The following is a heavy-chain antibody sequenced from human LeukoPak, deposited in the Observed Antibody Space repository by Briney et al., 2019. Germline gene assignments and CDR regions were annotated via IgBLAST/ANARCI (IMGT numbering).Heavy chain of an antibody. CDR3: AKTGGAVAGTDVGAFDI. J-gene: IGHJ3*02. D-gene: IGHD6-19*01. Sequence: GGSLRLSCAASGFTFSSYWMSWVRQAPGKGLEWVSAISGSGGSTYYADSVKGRFTISRDNSKNTLYLQMNSLRAEDTAVYYCAKTGGAVAGTDVGAFDIWGQGTMVTVSS. CDR2: ISGSGGST. CDR1: GFTFSSYW. V-gene: IGHV3-23*01.